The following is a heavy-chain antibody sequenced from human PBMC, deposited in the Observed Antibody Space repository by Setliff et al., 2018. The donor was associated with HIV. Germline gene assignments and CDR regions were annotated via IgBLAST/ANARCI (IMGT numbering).Heavy chain of an antibody. CDR1: GYTFINYA. D-gene: IGHD3-3*01. J-gene: IGHJ1*01. Sequence: ASVKVSCKASGYTFINYAMNWVRQAPGQGLEWMGWINTHTGSPTYAQAFTGRFVFSVDTSVSTAYLQISSLKAEDTAIYYCARVGVDSQEYFQHWGQGTLVTVSS. CDR2: INTHTGSP. CDR3: ARVGVDSQEYFQH. V-gene: IGHV7-4-1*02.